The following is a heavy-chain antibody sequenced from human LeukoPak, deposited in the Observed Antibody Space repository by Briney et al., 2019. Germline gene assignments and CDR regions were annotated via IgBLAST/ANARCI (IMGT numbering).Heavy chain of an antibody. J-gene: IGHJ4*02. CDR3: ARQTAMGRSGDY. D-gene: IGHD5-18*01. V-gene: IGHV5-51*01. Sequence: GESLKISCKASGYSITSYWIGWVRQMPGKGLEWMGIIDPSDSETRYTPSFQGQVTISVDKSLTTADLQWNSLKASDTAMYYCARQTAMGRSGDYWGQGTLVTVSS. CDR1: GYSITSYW. CDR2: IDPSDSET.